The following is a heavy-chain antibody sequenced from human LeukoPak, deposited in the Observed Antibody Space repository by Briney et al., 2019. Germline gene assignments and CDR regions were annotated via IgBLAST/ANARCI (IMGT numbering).Heavy chain of an antibody. CDR2: IYYSGST. CDR1: GGSISSGGYY. J-gene: IGHJ6*02. V-gene: IGHV4-31*03. CDR3: ARGAPRTRDGGAPSGLRPLYYYYGMDV. D-gene: IGHD2-15*01. Sequence: SETLSLTCTVSGGSISSGGYYWSWIRQHPGKGLEWIGYIYYSGSTYYNPSLKSRVTISVDTSKNQFSLKLSSVTAADTAVYYCARGAPRTRDGGAPSGLRPLYYYYGMDVWGQGTTVTVSS.